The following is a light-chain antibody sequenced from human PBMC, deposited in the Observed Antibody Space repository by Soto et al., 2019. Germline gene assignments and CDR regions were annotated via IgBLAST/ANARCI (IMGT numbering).Light chain of an antibody. CDR3: QQYNRYST. CDR1: QSISSW. CDR2: KAS. J-gene: IGKJ1*01. Sequence: IQITQSPSTLSASVGGRVTLTCRASQSISSWLAWYQQRPGKAPKLLIHKASNLESGVPSRFSGSGSGTEFTLTISSLQPDDSATYYCQQYNRYSTFGQGTKVDIK. V-gene: IGKV1-5*03.